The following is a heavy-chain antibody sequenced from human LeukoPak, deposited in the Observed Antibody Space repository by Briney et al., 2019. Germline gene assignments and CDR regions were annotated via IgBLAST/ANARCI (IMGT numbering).Heavy chain of an antibody. CDR1: GYTLTVYY. Sequence: ASVKVSCKVSGYTLTVYYMHWVRQAPGQGLEWLGWIKPNSGGTNYAQNFQGRVTMTRDTSISTAYMELSRLRSDDTAVYYCARDQGHGGNSWDYWGQGTLVTVSS. CDR2: IKPNSGGT. V-gene: IGHV1-2*02. J-gene: IGHJ4*02. CDR3: ARDQGHGGNSWDY. D-gene: IGHD4-23*01.